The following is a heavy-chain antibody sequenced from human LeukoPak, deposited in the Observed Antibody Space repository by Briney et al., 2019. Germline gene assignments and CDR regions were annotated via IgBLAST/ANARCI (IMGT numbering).Heavy chain of an antibody. CDR1: GYTFTGYF. J-gene: IGHJ4*02. CDR2: INPNSGGT. CDR3: ARVYGDYVFDY. D-gene: IGHD4-17*01. V-gene: IGHV1-2*02. Sequence: ASVKVSCKTSGYTFTGYFMHWVRQAPGQGLEWMGWINPNSGGTNYAQKFQGRVTMTRDTSISTAYMELSRLRSDDTAVYYCARVYGDYVFDYWGQGTLVTVSS.